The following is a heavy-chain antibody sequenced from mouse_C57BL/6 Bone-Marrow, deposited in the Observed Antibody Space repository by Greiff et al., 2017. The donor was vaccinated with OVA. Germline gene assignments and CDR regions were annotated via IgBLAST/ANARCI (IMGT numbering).Heavy chain of an antibody. CDR1: GYTFTSYT. Sequence: VQLQQSGAELARPGASVKMSCKASGYTFTSYTMHWVKQRPGQGLEWIGYINPSSGYTKYNQKFKDKATLTADKSSSTAYMQLSSLTSEDSAVYYCARWGVTTRVDYWGQGTTLTVSS. CDR3: ARWGVTTRVDY. V-gene: IGHV1-4*01. CDR2: INPSSGYT. D-gene: IGHD2-2*01. J-gene: IGHJ2*01.